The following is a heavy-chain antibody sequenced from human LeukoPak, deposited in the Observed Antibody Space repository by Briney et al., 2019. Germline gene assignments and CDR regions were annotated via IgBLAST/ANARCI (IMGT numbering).Heavy chain of an antibody. CDR1: GGSISSYY. D-gene: IGHD5-24*01. Sequence: NASETLSLTCTVSGGSISSYYWSWIRQPPGKGLEWIGYIYYSGSTNYNPSLKSRVTISVDTSKNQFSLKLSSVTAADTAVYYCARALWDGYNDYWGQGTLVTVSS. V-gene: IGHV4-59*01. J-gene: IGHJ4*02. CDR3: ARALWDGYNDY. CDR2: IYYSGST.